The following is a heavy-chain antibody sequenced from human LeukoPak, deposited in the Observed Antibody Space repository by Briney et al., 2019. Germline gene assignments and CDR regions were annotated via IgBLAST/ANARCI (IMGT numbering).Heavy chain of an antibody. CDR1: GYTFTSYG. V-gene: IGHV1-18*01. J-gene: IGHJ6*02. CDR3: ARDSSSSWYGLSLYYYYGMDV. D-gene: IGHD6-13*01. Sequence: RASVKVSCKASGYTFTSYGISWVRQAPGQGLEWMGWISAYNGNTNYAQKLQGRATMTTDTSTSTAYMELRSLRSDDTAVYYCARDSSSSWYGLSLYYYYGMDVWGQGTTVTVSS. CDR2: ISAYNGNT.